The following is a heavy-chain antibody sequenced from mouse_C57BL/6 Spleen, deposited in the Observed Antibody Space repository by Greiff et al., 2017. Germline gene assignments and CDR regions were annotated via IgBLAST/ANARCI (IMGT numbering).Heavy chain of an antibody. V-gene: IGHV1-15*01. J-gene: IGHJ3*01. CDR1: GYTFTDYE. Sequence: VQLQQSGAELVRPGASVTLSCKASGYTFTDYEMHWVKQTPVHGLEWIGAIDPETGGTAYNQKFKGKAILTADKSSSTAYMELRSLTSEDSAVYYCTRKDYSNVWGQGTLVTVSA. D-gene: IGHD2-5*01. CDR2: IDPETGGT. CDR3: TRKDYSNV.